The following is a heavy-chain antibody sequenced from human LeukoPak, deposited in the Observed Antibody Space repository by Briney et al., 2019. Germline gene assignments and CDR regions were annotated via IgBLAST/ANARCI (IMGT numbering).Heavy chain of an antibody. CDR3: ARDPNYYDSSGYYMAGDY. Sequence: GGSLRLSCAASGFTFSSYSMNWVRQAPGKGLEWVSYISSSSSTIYYADSVKGRFTISRDNAKNSLYLQMNSLRAEDTAVYYCARDPNYYDSSGYYMAGDYWGQGTLVTVSS. D-gene: IGHD3-22*01. CDR1: GFTFSSYS. V-gene: IGHV3-48*01. CDR2: ISSSSSTI. J-gene: IGHJ4*02.